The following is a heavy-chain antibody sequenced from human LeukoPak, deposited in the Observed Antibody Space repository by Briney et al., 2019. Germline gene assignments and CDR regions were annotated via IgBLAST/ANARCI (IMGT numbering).Heavy chain of an antibody. CDR3: ARTTEGYCRGRSCYSYYYYMDV. CDR2: IYTSGST. J-gene: IGHJ6*03. CDR1: GGSIDSYY. D-gene: IGHD2-15*01. Sequence: SETLSLTCTVSGGSIDSYYWSWIRQPAGKGLEWIGRIYTSGSTNYNPSLKSRVTISVDTSKNQFSLKLSSVTAADTAVYYCARTTEGYCRGRSCYSYYYYMDVWGKGTTVTVSS. V-gene: IGHV4-4*07.